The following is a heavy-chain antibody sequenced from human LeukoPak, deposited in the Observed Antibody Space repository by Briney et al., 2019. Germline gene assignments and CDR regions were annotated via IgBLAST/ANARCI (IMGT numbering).Heavy chain of an antibody. Sequence: PGGSLRLSCVASGFTFSSYWMSWVRQAPGKGLEWVAVIWYDGSNKYYADSVKGRFTISRDNSKNTLYLQMNSLRAEDTAVYYCASSGLQYGMDVWGQGTTVTVSS. CDR3: ASSGLQYGMDV. CDR2: IWYDGSNK. D-gene: IGHD6-19*01. V-gene: IGHV3-33*08. J-gene: IGHJ6*02. CDR1: GFTFSSYW.